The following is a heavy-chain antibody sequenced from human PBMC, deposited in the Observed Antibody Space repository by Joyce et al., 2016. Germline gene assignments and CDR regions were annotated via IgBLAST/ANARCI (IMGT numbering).Heavy chain of an antibody. CDR1: GFTFSAYE. Sequence: AASGFTFSAYEIHWVRQTTGKGLEWVSAIGTAGDPYYAGSVKGRFTISRENAKSSLFLQMNSLRAEDTAVYYCARERGGGMSAFDIWGQGTMVTVSS. D-gene: IGHD3-16*01. CDR2: IGTAGDP. CDR3: ARERGGGMSAFDI. J-gene: IGHJ3*02. V-gene: IGHV3-13*05.